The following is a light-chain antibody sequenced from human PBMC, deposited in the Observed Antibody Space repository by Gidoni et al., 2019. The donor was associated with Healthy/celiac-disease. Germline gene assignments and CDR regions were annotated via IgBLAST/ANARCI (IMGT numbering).Light chain of an antibody. J-gene: IGKJ2*01. CDR3: QQYNSYPYT. Sequence: DIQMTQSPSTLSASVGDRVTITCRASQSISSWLAWYHQKPGKAPKLLIYKASSLESGVPSRFSGSGSGTEFTLTISSLQPDDFATYYCQQYNSYPYTFXQXTKLXIK. V-gene: IGKV1-5*03. CDR2: KAS. CDR1: QSISSW.